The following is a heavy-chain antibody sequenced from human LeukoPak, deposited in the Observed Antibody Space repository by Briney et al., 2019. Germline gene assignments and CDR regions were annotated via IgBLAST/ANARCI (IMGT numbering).Heavy chain of an antibody. J-gene: IGHJ4*02. V-gene: IGHV3-30-3*01. Sequence: GGSLRLSRAASGFTFSSYVMHWVRQAPGKGLEWVAVISYDGSNKYYADSVKGRFTISRDNSKNTLYLQMNSLRAEDTAVYYCARAGSYSSGWYGDYWGQGTLVTVSS. CDR3: ARAGSYSSGWYGDY. CDR1: GFTFSSYV. CDR2: ISYDGSNK. D-gene: IGHD6-19*01.